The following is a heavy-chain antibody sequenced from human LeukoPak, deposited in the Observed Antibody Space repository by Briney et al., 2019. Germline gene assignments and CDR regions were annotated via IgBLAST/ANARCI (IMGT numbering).Heavy chain of an antibody. CDR3: TRGDNFDY. Sequence: VGSPRLSCAASGFTFSSYSMSWVRQAPGKGLEWVSYISSTSSTIYYADSVKGRYTISRDNAKNTLFLQVNSLRADDTAVYYCTRGDNFDYWGQGTLVTVSS. CDR1: GFTFSSYS. CDR2: ISSTSSTI. V-gene: IGHV3-48*04. J-gene: IGHJ4*02. D-gene: IGHD3-16*01.